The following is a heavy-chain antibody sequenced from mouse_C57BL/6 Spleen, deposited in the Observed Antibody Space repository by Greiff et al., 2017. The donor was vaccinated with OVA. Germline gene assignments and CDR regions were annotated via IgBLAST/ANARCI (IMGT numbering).Heavy chain of an antibody. Sequence: EVQGVESGGGLVKPGGSLKLSCAASGFTFSDYGMHWVRQAPEKGLEWVAYISSGSSTIYYADTVKGRFTISRDNAKNTLFLQMTSLRSEDTAMYYCARPRYYSNYENYAMDYWGQGTSVTVSS. V-gene: IGHV5-17*01. CDR3: ARPRYYSNYENYAMDY. CDR2: ISSGSSTI. D-gene: IGHD2-5*01. J-gene: IGHJ4*01. CDR1: GFTFSDYG.